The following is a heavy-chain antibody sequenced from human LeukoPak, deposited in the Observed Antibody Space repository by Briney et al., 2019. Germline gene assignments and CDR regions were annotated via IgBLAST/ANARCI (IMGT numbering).Heavy chain of an antibody. J-gene: IGHJ5*02. D-gene: IGHD3-9*01. Sequence: PSETLSLTCTVSGGSISSYYWSWIRQPPGKGLEWIGYIYYSGSTNYNPSLKSRVTISVDTSKNQFSLKLSSVTAADTAVYYCARHVILTGHLRSLGFDPWGQGTLVTVSS. CDR3: ARHVILTGHLRSLGFDP. CDR2: IYYSGST. V-gene: IGHV4-59*08. CDR1: GGSISSYY.